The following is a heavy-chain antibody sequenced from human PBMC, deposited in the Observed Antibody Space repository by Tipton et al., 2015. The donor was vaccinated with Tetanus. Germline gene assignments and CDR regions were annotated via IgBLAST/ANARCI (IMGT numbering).Heavy chain of an antibody. V-gene: IGHV3-48*02. J-gene: IGHJ5*01. CDR2: ISYSSTSI. CDR1: GFSFRDFG. Sequence: SLRLSCAASGFSFRDFGMNWVRQAPGKGLEWVSYISYSSTSIYYADSVKGRFVVSRDNAKNSLYLQMNTLRDDDTAVYYCARRGEARANWFDSWGQGTLVTVSS. CDR3: ARRGEARANWFDS. D-gene: IGHD2-21*01.